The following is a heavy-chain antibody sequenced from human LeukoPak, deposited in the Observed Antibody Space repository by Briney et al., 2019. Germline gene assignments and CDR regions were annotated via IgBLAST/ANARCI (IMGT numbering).Heavy chain of an antibody. CDR3: ARGPPYYDFWSGYYRFDY. CDR2: LYSGGST. Sequence: GGSLRLSCAASGSTVSSNYMSWVRQAPGKGLEWVSVLYSGGSTYYADSVKGRFTISRDNSKNTLYLQMNSLRAEDTAVYYCARGPPYYDFWSGYYRFDYWGQGTLVTVSS. J-gene: IGHJ4*02. V-gene: IGHV3-66*02. CDR1: GSTVSSNY. D-gene: IGHD3-3*01.